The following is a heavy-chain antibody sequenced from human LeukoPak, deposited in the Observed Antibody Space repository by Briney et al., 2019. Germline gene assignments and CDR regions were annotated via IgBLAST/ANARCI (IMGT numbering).Heavy chain of an antibody. V-gene: IGHV1-18*01. CDR1: GYTFTNYG. Sequence: ASVKVSCKASGYTFTNYGVSWVQQAPGQGLEWMGWINAYNGDTHYAQNLQGRPTMTTDTSTSMAFMELRSLRPDDTAVYFCARWGLVAPGTYYYYMDVWGRGTTVTVSS. J-gene: IGHJ6*03. D-gene: IGHD2-2*01. CDR2: INAYNGDT. CDR3: ARWGLVAPGTYYYYMDV.